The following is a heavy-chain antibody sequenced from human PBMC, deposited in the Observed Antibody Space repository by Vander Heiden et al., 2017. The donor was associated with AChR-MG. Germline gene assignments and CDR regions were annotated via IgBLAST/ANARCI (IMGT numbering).Heavy chain of an antibody. CDR2: IIPIFGTA. D-gene: IGHD6-19*01. J-gene: IGHJ5*02. CDR3: ARGYSSGYINWFDP. V-gene: IGHV1-69*01. CDR1: GGTFSSYA. Sequence: QVQLVQSGAEVKKPGSSVKVSCKASGGTFSSYAISWVRQAPGQGLEWMGGIIPIFGTANYAQKVQGRVTITADESTSTAYMELSSMRSEDTAVYYCARGYSSGYINWFDPWGHGPLVTVSS.